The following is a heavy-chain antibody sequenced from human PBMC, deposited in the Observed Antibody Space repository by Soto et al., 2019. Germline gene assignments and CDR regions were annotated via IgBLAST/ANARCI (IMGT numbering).Heavy chain of an antibody. D-gene: IGHD2-2*01. CDR3: ARETSTGNYYMDV. Sequence: EVQLVESGGGLVQPGGSLRLSCAASGFSFSYYGMNWVRQAPGKGLELVSYIIPSSRNLYYADSVKGRFTISRDNAKNSLILQMNSLRAADTAVYYCARETSTGNYYMDVWGKGTKVTVSS. CDR2: IIPSSRNL. V-gene: IGHV3-48*01. CDR1: GFSFSYYG. J-gene: IGHJ6*03.